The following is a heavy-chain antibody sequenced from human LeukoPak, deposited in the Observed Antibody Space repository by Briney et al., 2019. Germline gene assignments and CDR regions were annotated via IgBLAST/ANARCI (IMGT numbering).Heavy chain of an antibody. CDR3: ARLHADTSLTPYYYYIYV. J-gene: IGHJ6*03. V-gene: IGHV4-4*07. CDR2: IHAIGTT. CDR1: GASITTDY. D-gene: IGHD5-18*01. Sequence: SETLSLTCTVSGASITTDYWNWIRQPAGKGLEFIGRIHAIGTTNYNPSLKSRATISVDTSMNQYSLKLSSVTAADTAVYYCARLHADTSLTPYYYYIYVWGKGTTVTVSS.